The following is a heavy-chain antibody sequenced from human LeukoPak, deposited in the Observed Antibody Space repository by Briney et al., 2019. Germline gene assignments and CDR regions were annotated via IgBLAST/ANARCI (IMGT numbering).Heavy chain of an antibody. CDR2: ISSSSSYI. D-gene: IGHD3-10*01. Sequence: GGSLRLSCAASGFTFGSYSMNWVRQAPGKGLEWVSSISSSSSYIYYADSVKGRFTISRDNAKNPLYLQMNSLRAEDTAVYYCARVFFTMVRGVKTYYFDYWGQGTLVTVSS. CDR1: GFTFGSYS. V-gene: IGHV3-21*01. J-gene: IGHJ4*02. CDR3: ARVFFTMVRGVKTYYFDY.